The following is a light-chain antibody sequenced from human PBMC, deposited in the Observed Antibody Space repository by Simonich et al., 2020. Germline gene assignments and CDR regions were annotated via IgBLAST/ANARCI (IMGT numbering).Light chain of an antibody. CDR2: DAS. Sequence: EIVLTQSPATLSLSPVERATLCCRASQSVSSYLAWYQQKPGQAPRLLIYDASNRATGITARFSGSGSGTDFTLTISSLEPEDFAVYYCQQRSNWPLFGQGTRLEIK. CDR3: QQRSNWPL. J-gene: IGKJ5*01. V-gene: IGKV3-11*01. CDR1: QSVSSY.